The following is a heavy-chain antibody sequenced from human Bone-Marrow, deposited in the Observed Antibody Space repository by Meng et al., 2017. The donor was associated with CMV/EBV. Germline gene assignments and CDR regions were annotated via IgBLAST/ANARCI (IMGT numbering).Heavy chain of an antibody. D-gene: IGHD5-18*01. J-gene: IGHJ6*02. CDR1: GYTFTGYY. Sequence: ASVKVSCKASGYTFTGYYMHWVRRAPGQGLEWMGWINPNSGGTNYAQKFQGRVTMTRDTSTSTVYMELSSLRSEDTAVYYCARPDTAMVSFTGMDVWGHGTTVTVSS. CDR2: INPNSGGT. V-gene: IGHV1-2*02. CDR3: ARPDTAMVSFTGMDV.